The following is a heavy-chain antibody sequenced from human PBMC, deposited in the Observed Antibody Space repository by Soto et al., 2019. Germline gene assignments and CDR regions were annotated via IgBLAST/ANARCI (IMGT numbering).Heavy chain of an antibody. CDR3: AKERDTRSSSCFDS. CDR1: PFTSSNYG. V-gene: IGHV3-30*18. CDR2: ISHDGTVK. J-gene: IGHJ4*02. Sequence: GGSLRLSCAAAPFTSSNYGMQWGRHAPGKELEWVAVISHDGTVKYYADSVKGRFTISRDNFQNTLDLQMDSLRAEDTAVYYCAKERDTRSSSCFDSWGQGTMVTVSS. D-gene: IGHD5-18*01.